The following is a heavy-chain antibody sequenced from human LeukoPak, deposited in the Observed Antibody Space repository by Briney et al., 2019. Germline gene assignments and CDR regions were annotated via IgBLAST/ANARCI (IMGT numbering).Heavy chain of an antibody. J-gene: IGHJ5*02. Sequence: SVKVSCKASGGTFSSYAISWVRQAPGQGLEWMGRIIPILGIASYAQKFQGRVTITADKSTSTAYMELSSLRSEDTAVYYCASSMVRGVISFDPWGQGTLVTVSS. CDR2: IIPILGIA. V-gene: IGHV1-69*04. CDR3: ASSMVRGVISFDP. D-gene: IGHD3-10*01. CDR1: GGTFSSYA.